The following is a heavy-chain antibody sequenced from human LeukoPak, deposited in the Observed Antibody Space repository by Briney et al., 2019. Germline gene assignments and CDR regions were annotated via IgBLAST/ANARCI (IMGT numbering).Heavy chain of an antibody. CDR3: ARDYYDILTGYYGDAFDI. CDR2: IYSGGST. Sequence: GGSLRLSCAASGFTVSSNYMSWVRQAPGKGLEWVSVIYSGGSTYYADSVKGRFTISRDNSKNTLYLQMNSLSAEDTAVYYCARDYYDILTGYYGDAFDIWGQGTMVTVSS. D-gene: IGHD3-9*01. V-gene: IGHV3-53*01. J-gene: IGHJ3*02. CDR1: GFTVSSNY.